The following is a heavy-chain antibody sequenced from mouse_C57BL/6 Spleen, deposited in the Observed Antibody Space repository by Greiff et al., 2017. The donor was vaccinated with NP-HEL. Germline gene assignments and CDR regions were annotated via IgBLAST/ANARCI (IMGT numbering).Heavy chain of an antibody. V-gene: IGHV1-54*01. CDR2: INPGSGGT. Sequence: VQLQQSGAELVRPGTSVKVSCKASGYAFTNYLIEWVKQRPGQGLEWIGVINPGSGGTNYNEKFKGKATLTADKSSSTAYMQLSSLTSEDSAVYFCARRRNWDVGDYWGQGTTLTVSS. D-gene: IGHD4-1*01. CDR1: GYAFTNYL. CDR3: ARRRNWDVGDY. J-gene: IGHJ2*01.